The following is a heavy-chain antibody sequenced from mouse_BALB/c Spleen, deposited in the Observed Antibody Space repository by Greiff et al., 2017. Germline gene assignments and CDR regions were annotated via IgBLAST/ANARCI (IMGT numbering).Heavy chain of an antibody. CDR1: GYTFTDYA. CDR2: ISTYYGNT. J-gene: IGHJ1*01. CDR3: ARGYYGPRYFDV. Sequence: QVQLQQSGPELVRPGVPVKISCKGSGYTFTDYAMHWVKQSHAKSLEWIGVISTYYGNTNYNQKFKGKATMTVDKSSSTAYMELARLTSEDSAIYYCARGYYGPRYFDVWGAGTTVTVSS. D-gene: IGHD1-2*01. V-gene: IGHV1-67*01.